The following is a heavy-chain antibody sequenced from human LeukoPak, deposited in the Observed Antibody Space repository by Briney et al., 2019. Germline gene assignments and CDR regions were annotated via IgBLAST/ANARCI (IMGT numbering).Heavy chain of an antibody. J-gene: IGHJ1*01. Sequence: GGSLRLSCAASGFTISNYWMNWVRQAPGKGLEWVSVIYSGGSTYYADSVKGRFTISRDNSKNTLYLQMNSLRAEDTAVYYCARVVVGATSAEYFQHWGQGTLVTVSS. CDR2: IYSGGST. V-gene: IGHV3-53*01. D-gene: IGHD1-26*01. CDR1: GFTISNYW. CDR3: ARVVVGATSAEYFQH.